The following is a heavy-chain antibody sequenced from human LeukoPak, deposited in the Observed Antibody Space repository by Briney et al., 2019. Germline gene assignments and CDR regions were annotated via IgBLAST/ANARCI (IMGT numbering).Heavy chain of an antibody. Sequence: ASVKVSCKASGYTFTGYYMHWVRQAPGQGLEWMGRINPNSGGTNYAQKFQGRVTMTRDTSISTAYMELSRLRSDDTAVYYCARAPSSSWSKYNYFDYWGQGTLVTVSS. CDR1: GYTFTGYY. CDR3: ARAPSSSWSKYNYFDY. CDR2: INPNSGGT. D-gene: IGHD6-13*01. V-gene: IGHV1-2*06. J-gene: IGHJ4*02.